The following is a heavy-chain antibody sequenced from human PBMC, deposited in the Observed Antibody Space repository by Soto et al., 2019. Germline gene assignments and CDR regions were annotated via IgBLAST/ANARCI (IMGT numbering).Heavy chain of an antibody. CDR1: GFTFSNAW. J-gene: IGHJ4*02. V-gene: IGHV3-15*07. CDR3: TTDVYGDYAIHY. CDR2: IKSKTGGGTT. Sequence: GGSLRLSCAASGFTFSNAWMNWVRQAPGKGLEWVGRIKSKTGGGTTDYAAPVKCRYTISRDDSKNTLYLQMNSLKTEDTAVYYCTTDVYGDYAIHYWGQRTLVTVSS. D-gene: IGHD4-17*01.